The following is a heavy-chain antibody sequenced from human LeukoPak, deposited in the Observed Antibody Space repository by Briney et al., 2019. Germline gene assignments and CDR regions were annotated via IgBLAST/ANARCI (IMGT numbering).Heavy chain of an antibody. CDR1: GFTFSSYS. CDR3: ARDRYTSSQFDY. D-gene: IGHD1-1*01. Sequence: GGSLRLSCAASGFTFSSYSMSWVRQAPGKGLEWVANIKEDGSEKYYVDSVKGRFTISRDNAKNSLFLQMNSLRVEDTALYYCARDRYTSSQFDYWGQGTLVTVSS. J-gene: IGHJ4*02. CDR2: IKEDGSEK. V-gene: IGHV3-7*01.